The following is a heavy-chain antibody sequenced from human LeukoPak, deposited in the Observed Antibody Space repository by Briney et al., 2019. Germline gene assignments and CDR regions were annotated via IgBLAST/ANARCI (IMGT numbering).Heavy chain of an antibody. CDR1: GGSISSSSYY. J-gene: IGHJ4*02. CDR3: ASLTLYTMVRGVIRSYYFDY. CDR2: IYYSGST. Sequence: PSETLSLTCTVSGGSISSSSYYWGWIRQPPGKGLEWIGSIYYSGSTYYNPSLKSRVTISVDTSKNQFSLKLSSVTAADTAVYYCASLTLYTMVRGVIRSYYFDYWGQGTLVTVSS. D-gene: IGHD3-10*01. V-gene: IGHV4-39*07.